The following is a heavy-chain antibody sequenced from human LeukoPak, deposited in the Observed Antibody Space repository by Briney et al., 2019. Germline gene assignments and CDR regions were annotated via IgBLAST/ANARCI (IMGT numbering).Heavy chain of an antibody. CDR1: GYSFTSYW. CDR2: IYPGDSDT. V-gene: IGHV5-51*01. D-gene: IGHD3-10*01. J-gene: IGHJ6*02. CDR3: ARRMVRGVIRDGMDV. Sequence: GESLKISCKGSGYSFTSYWIGWVRQMPGKGLEWMGIIYPGDSDTRYSPSFQGQVTISADKSISTAYLQWSSLKASDTAMYYCARRMVRGVIRDGMDVWGQGTTVIVSS.